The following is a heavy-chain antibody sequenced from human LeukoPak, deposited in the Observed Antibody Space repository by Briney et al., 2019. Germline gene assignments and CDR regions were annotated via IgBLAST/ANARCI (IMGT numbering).Heavy chain of an antibody. D-gene: IGHD4-11*01. CDR2: IDYSGRP. J-gene: IGHJ4*02. CDR1: GASISSYY. Sequence: PETLSLTCTVSGASISSYYWSWIRQPPGEGLEWIGYIDYSGRPNYNPSLKSRVTISVDTSKNQFSLKLSSVTAADTAVYFCARHYPPDYTFDCWGRGTLVTVSS. V-gene: IGHV4-59*08. CDR3: ARHYPPDYTFDC.